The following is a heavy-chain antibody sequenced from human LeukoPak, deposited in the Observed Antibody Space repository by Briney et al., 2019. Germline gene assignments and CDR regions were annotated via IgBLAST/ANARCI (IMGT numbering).Heavy chain of an antibody. V-gene: IGHV3-23*01. CDR1: GFTFSSYA. CDR3: AKDSYYDSSGYYWGGYFDY. J-gene: IGHJ4*02. Sequence: GGSLRLSCVASGFTFSSYAMSWVRQAPGKGLEWVSTISGSGGSTYYADSVKGRFTISRDNSKNTLYLQMNSLRAEDTAVYYCAKDSYYDSSGYYWGGYFDYWGQGTLVTVSS. CDR2: ISGSGGST. D-gene: IGHD3-22*01.